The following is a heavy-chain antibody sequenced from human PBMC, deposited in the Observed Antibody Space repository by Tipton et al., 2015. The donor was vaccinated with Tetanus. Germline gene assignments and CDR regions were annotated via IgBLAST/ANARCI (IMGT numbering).Heavy chain of an antibody. CDR2: ISGSSGST. V-gene: IGHV3-23*01. D-gene: IGHD2-15*01. CDR1: GFTFSTYA. Sequence: SLRLSCAASGFTFSTYAMSWVRQAPGKGLEWVSAISGSSGSTYYADSVKGRFTISRDNSKNTLYLQMNSLRAEDTAVYYCARDGREPGKGYGSGDYDYWGQGTLVTVSS. J-gene: IGHJ4*02. CDR3: ARDGREPGKGYGSGDYDY.